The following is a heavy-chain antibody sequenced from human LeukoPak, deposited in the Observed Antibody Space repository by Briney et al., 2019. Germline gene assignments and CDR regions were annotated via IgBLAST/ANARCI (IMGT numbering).Heavy chain of an antibody. CDR2: INHSGST. CDR3: ERSRTDRDVYNFYY. V-gene: IGHV4-34*01. J-gene: IGHJ4*02. Sequence: SETLSLTCAVYGGSFSGYYLIWIRQPPGKGLEWIGEINHSGSTNYNPSLKSRVTISVDTSKNQFSLKLSSVTAADTAVYYCERSRTDRDVYNFYYWGQGTLVTVSS. CDR1: GGSFSGYY. D-gene: IGHD5-24*01.